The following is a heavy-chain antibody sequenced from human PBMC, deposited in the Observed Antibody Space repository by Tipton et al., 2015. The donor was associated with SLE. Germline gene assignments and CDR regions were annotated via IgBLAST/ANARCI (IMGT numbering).Heavy chain of an antibody. J-gene: IGHJ4*02. D-gene: IGHD1-26*01. CDR3: ARDLWDSPSWTDY. CDR2: IRADGSNK. Sequence: SLRLSCAASGFTYSGYAMHWVRQAPGKGLEWVAFIRADGSNKDYADSVKGRFTISRDNSKNTLYLQMNRLTSDDTAVYYCARDLWDSPSWTDYWGQGTLVTVSS. CDR1: GFTYSGYA. V-gene: IGHV3-30*02.